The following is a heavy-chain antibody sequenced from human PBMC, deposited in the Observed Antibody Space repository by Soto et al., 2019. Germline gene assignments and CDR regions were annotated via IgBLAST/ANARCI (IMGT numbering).Heavy chain of an antibody. CDR3: AKALWGGRGYMYYYYGLDV. V-gene: IGHV3-23*01. D-gene: IGHD5-12*01. CDR2: VSANGGST. J-gene: IGHJ6*02. Sequence: EVQLLESGGGLIQPGGSLRLSCAASGFNFSNYAMTWVRQAPGRGLEWVSAVSANGGSTYYADSVKGRFTISRDNSKKTLYLQVNSLRAEATALYCCAKALWGGRGYMYYYYGLDVWGQGTTVTVSS. CDR1: GFNFSNYA.